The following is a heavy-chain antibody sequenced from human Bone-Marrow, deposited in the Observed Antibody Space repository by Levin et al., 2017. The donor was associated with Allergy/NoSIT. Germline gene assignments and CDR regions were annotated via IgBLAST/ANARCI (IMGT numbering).Heavy chain of an antibody. CDR3: ARDSDTSGSYSTPFDY. D-gene: IGHD3-22*01. J-gene: IGHJ4*02. Sequence: GESLKISCKASGYTFTNYYMHWVRQAPGQGLEWMGIINPSGGSASYTQKLQGRVTMTRDTSTSTVYMELNSLRSEDTAVYYCARDSDTSGSYSTPFDYWGQGTLVTVSS. V-gene: IGHV1-46*04. CDR2: INPSGGSA. CDR1: GYTFTNYY.